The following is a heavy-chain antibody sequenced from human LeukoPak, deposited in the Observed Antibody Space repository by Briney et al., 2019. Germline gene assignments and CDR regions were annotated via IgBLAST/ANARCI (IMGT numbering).Heavy chain of an antibody. V-gene: IGHV3-23*01. J-gene: IGHJ6*02. Sequence: GGSLRLSCAASGFTFNTYPMTWVRQAPGTGLEWVSAISGSGGSTYYADSVKGRFTISRDNSKNTLYLQMNSLRAEDTAVYYCAREVVVPAAQYYYYYGMDVWGQGTTVTVSS. CDR1: GFTFNTYP. CDR2: ISGSGGST. CDR3: AREVVVPAAQYYYYYGMDV. D-gene: IGHD2-2*01.